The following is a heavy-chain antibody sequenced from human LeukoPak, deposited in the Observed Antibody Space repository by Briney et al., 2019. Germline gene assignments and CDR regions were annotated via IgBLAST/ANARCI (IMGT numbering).Heavy chain of an antibody. CDR2: INPSGGST. V-gene: IGHV1-46*01. CDR3: AREADIVVVVAHMDV. D-gene: IGHD2-15*01. CDR1: GYTFTSYY. Sequence: ASVKVSCKASGYTFTSYYMHWVRQAPGQGLEWMGIINPSGGSTSYAQKFQGRVTMTRDMSTSTVYMELSSLRSEDTAVYYCAREADIVVVVAHMDVWGKGTTVTVSS. J-gene: IGHJ6*03.